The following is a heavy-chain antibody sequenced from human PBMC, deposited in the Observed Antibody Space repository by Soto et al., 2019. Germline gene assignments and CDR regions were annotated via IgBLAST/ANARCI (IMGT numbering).Heavy chain of an antibody. Sequence: QVQLQESGPGLVKPSETLSLTCTVSGTSISSFYWSWIRQPPGKGLEWIGNIDYTGRTTYNPSLKSRVTTSLDTSREQLSLTLSSVTAADTAVYFCARDSIRERITVFGVPTHALDVWGQGMMVIVSS. D-gene: IGHD3-3*01. V-gene: IGHV4-59*01. CDR1: GTSISSFY. CDR2: IDYTGRT. J-gene: IGHJ3*01. CDR3: ARDSIRERITVFGVPTHALDV.